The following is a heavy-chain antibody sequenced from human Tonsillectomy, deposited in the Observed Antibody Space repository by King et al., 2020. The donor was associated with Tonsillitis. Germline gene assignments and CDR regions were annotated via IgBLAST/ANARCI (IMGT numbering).Heavy chain of an antibody. J-gene: IGHJ6*03. V-gene: IGHV1-69*01. CDR2: IIPIFGTA. D-gene: IGHD3-22*01. CDR3: ARGPYHYDSSGYYLYYYYYMDV. Sequence: VQLVESGAEVKKPGSSVKVSCKASGGTFSSYAISWVRQAPGQGLEWMGGIIPIFGTANYAQKFQGRVTITADESTSTAYMELSSLRSEDTAVYYCARGPYHYDSSGYYLYYYYYMDVWGKGTTVTVSS. CDR1: GGTFSSYA.